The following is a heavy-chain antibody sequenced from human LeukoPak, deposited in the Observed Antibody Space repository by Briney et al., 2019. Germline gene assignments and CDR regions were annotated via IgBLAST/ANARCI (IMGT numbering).Heavy chain of an antibody. CDR3: AKDYDSSGHYYALDY. V-gene: IGHV3-23*01. J-gene: IGHJ4*02. D-gene: IGHD3-22*01. CDR1: GFTFSSYA. CDR2: ISGSGGST. Sequence: PGGSLRLSCAASGFTFSSYAVSWVRQAPGKGLEWVSAISGSGGSTYYADSVKGRFTISRDNSKNTLYLQMNSLRAEDTAVYYCAKDYDSSGHYYALDYWGQGTLVTVSS.